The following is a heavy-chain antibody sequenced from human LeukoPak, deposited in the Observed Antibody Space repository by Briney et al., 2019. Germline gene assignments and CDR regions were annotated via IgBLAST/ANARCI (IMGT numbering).Heavy chain of an antibody. Sequence: PSETLSLTCTVSGGSISSYYWSWIRQPPGKGLEWFGYIYYSGSTNYNPSLKSRVTISVDTSKNQFSLKLSSVTDADTAVYYCARAGGSTSWYRFDYWGQGTLVTVSS. CDR1: GGSISSYY. CDR3: ARAGGSTSWYRFDY. V-gene: IGHV4-59*12. CDR2: IYYSGST. J-gene: IGHJ4*02. D-gene: IGHD6-13*01.